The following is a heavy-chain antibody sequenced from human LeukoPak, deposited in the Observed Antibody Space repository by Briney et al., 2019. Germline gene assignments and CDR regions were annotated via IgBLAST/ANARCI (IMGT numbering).Heavy chain of an antibody. D-gene: IGHD5/OR15-5a*01. CDR3: ERDPSNTSGYRVYHDY. CDR2: ISCYNRDT. CDR1: GYTFNKYG. V-gene: IGHV1-18*01. Sequence: GASVKVSCEASGYTFNKYGISWVRQAPGQGLEWMGWISCYNRDTNYAQKIQGSATITTDTTTSTVYMEMRSCRPDDTDVYYCERDPSNTSGYRVYHDYWGQGAVVTVSS. J-gene: IGHJ4*02.